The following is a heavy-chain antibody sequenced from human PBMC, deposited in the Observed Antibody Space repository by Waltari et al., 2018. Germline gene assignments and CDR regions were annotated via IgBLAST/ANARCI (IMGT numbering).Heavy chain of an antibody. V-gene: IGHV1-2*02. CDR2: INPNRGGT. J-gene: IGHJ4*02. D-gene: IGHD3-10*01. CDR1: GYTFTGYY. CDR3: ARDRSPFGEQLPDY. Sequence: QVQLVQSGAEVKKPGASVKVSCKASGYTFTGYYMHWVRQAPGQGLEWMGGINPNRGGTNYAQKFQGRVTMTRDTSISTAYMELSRLRSDDTAVYYCARDRSPFGEQLPDYWGQGTLVTVSS.